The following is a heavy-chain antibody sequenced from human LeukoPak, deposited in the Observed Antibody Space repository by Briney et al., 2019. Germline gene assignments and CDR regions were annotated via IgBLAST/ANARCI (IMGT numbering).Heavy chain of an antibody. V-gene: IGHV4-39*07. CDR1: GGSISSSSYY. CDR3: ARIKAVAGLSVYLNWFDP. D-gene: IGHD6-19*01. Sequence: SETLSLTCTVSGGSISSSSYYWGWIRQPPGKGLEWIGSIYYSGSTNYNPSLKSRVTISVDTSKNQFSLKLSSVTAADTAVYYCARIKAVAGLSVYLNWFDPWGQGTLVTVSS. J-gene: IGHJ5*02. CDR2: IYYSGST.